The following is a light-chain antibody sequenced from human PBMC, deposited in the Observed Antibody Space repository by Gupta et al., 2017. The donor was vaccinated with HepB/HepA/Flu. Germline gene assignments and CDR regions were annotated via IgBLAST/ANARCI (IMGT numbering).Light chain of an antibody. CDR1: QRVLYSSNNKNY. V-gene: IGKV4-1*01. Sequence: IALTLSPDSLAGSLGERATINCKSSQRVLYSSNNKNYLAWYQQKPGQPPKVLIYGASTRESGVPDRFSGSGSGTDFTLTISSRQAEDVAVYNCQQNDSTPQTFGQGTKVEIK. CDR2: GAS. CDR3: QQNDSTPQT. J-gene: IGKJ1*01.